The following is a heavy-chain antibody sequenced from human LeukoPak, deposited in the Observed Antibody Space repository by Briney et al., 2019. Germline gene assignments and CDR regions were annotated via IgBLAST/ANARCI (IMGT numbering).Heavy chain of an antibody. CDR1: GDSVSSNSAA. J-gene: IGHJ4*02. CDR2: TYYRSKWYN. D-gene: IGHD1-26*01. CDR3: ARAQAYSGRIFDY. V-gene: IGHV6-1*01. Sequence: SQTLSLTCAISGDSVSSNSAAWNWIRQSPSRGLEWLGRTYYRSKWYNEYAVSVKSRITINPDISKNQFSLQLNSVTPEDTALYYCARAQAYSGRIFDYWGQGTLVTVSS.